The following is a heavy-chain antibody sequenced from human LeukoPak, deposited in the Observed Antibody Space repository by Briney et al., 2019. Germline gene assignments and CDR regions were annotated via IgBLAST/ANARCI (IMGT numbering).Heavy chain of an antibody. CDR2: ISSSGSTI. Sequence: GGSLRLSCAASGFTFSDYYMSWIRQAPGKGLEWVSYISSSGSTIYYADSVRGRFTISRDNAKNSLSLQMNSLRAEDTAVYYCARGTYSGTYYAWYYFDYWGQGTLVTVSS. CDR1: GFTFSDYY. D-gene: IGHD1-26*01. V-gene: IGHV3-11*01. CDR3: ARGTYSGTYYAWYYFDY. J-gene: IGHJ4*02.